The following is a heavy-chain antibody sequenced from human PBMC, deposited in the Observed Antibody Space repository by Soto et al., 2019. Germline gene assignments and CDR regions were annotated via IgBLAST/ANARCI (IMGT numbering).Heavy chain of an antibody. Sequence: QEQLVESGGGVVQPGSSLRLSCAASGFRFSNYGMHWVRQAPGKGLEWVAGIWYDGSHQATADSVKGRFTVSRDNSNNMMYLQMDSLRAEDTAVYYCARGCCSGGSNWFDPWGQGALVTVAS. CDR1: GFRFSNYG. CDR3: ARGCCSGGSNWFDP. V-gene: IGHV3-33*01. J-gene: IGHJ5*02. CDR2: IWYDGSHQ. D-gene: IGHD2-15*01.